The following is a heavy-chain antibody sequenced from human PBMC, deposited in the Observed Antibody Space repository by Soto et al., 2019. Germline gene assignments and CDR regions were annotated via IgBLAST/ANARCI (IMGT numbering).Heavy chain of an antibody. D-gene: IGHD1-26*01. CDR3: AKENSGSYKKPDAFDI. CDR2: ISWDGGST. J-gene: IGHJ3*02. V-gene: IGHV3-43*01. CDR1: GFTFDDYT. Sequence: VGSLRLSCAASGFTFDDYTMHWVRQAPGKGLEWVSLISWDGGSTYYADSVKGRFTISRDNSKNSLYLQMNSLRTEDTALYYCAKENSGSYKKPDAFDIWGQGTMVTVSS.